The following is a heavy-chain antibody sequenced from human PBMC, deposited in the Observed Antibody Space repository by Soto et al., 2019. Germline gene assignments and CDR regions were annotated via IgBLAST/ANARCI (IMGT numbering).Heavy chain of an antibody. J-gene: IGHJ4*02. D-gene: IGHD3-9*01. CDR1: GFTFSSYG. Sequence: SLRLSCAASGFTFSSYGMHWVRQAPGKGLEWVAVISYDGSNKYYADSVKGRFTISRDNSKNTLYLQMNSLRAEDTAVYYCAKDPYYDILTGPSDYWGQGTLVTVSS. CDR2: ISYDGSNK. CDR3: AKDPYYDILTGPSDY. V-gene: IGHV3-30*18.